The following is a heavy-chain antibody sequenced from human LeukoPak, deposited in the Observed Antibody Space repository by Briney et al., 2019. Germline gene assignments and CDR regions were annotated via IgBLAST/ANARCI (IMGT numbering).Heavy chain of an antibody. J-gene: IGHJ2*01. Sequence: PGGSLRLSCAASGFTFSSYAMSWVRQAPGKGLEWVAVISYDGGNKYYADSVKGRFTISRDNAKNSLYLQMNSLRAEDTAVYYCARVVVPAAKIRNWYFDLWGRGTLVTVSS. CDR1: GFTFSSYA. V-gene: IGHV3-30-3*01. CDR3: ARVVVPAAKIRNWYFDL. D-gene: IGHD2-2*01. CDR2: ISYDGGNK.